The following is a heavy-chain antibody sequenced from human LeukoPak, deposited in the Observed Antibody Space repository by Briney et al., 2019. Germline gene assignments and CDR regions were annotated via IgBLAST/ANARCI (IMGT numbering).Heavy chain of an antibody. J-gene: IGHJ4*02. CDR3: ARGGRLLWFGELLDFDY. CDR2: IYYSGST. D-gene: IGHD3-10*01. V-gene: IGHV4-59*01. CDR1: GGSISSYY. Sequence: PSETLSLTCTVSGGSISSYYWSWIRQPPGKGLEWIGYIYYSGSTNYNPSLKSRVTISVDTSKNQFSLKLSSVTAADTAVYYCARGGRLLWFGELLDFDYWGQGTLVTVSS.